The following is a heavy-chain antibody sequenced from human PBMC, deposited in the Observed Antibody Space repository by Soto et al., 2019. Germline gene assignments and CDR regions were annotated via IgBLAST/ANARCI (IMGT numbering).Heavy chain of an antibody. CDR1: EFTVSSNH. CDR3: ALFSSWYFY. D-gene: IGHD6-13*01. Sequence: GGSLILSCAASEFTVSSNHMGWVRQGPGKGLEWVSVIFDDGRTFYADSVRGQFTISRDNSKNTLYLQVNSLRAEDTAVYYCALFSSWYFYWGQGTLVTVSS. CDR2: IFDDGRT. J-gene: IGHJ4*02. V-gene: IGHV3-53*01.